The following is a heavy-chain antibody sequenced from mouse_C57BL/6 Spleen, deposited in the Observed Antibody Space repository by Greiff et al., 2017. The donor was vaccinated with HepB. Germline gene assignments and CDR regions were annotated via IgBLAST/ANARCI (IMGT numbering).Heavy chain of an antibody. D-gene: IGHD1-1*02. CDR2: INPSSGYT. Sequence: QVQLQQSGAELARPGASVKMSCKASGYTFTSYTMHWVKQRPGQGLEWIGYINPSSGYTKYNQKFKDKATLTADKSSSTAYMQLSSLPSEDSAVYCCAREGGWGAMDYWGQGTSVTVSS. CDR1: GYTFTSYT. CDR3: AREGGWGAMDY. J-gene: IGHJ4*01. V-gene: IGHV1-4*01.